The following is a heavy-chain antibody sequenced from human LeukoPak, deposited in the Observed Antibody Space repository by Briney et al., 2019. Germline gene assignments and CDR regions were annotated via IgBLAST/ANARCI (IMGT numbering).Heavy chain of an antibody. Sequence: PSETLSLTCTVSGGSISSYYWSWIRQPPGKGLEWIGNIYYSGSTNYNPSLKSRVTISVDTSKNQFSLKLSSVTAADTAVYYCARGEVTWFDPWGQGTLVTVSS. V-gene: IGHV4-59*01. CDR3: ARGEVTWFDP. CDR1: GGSISSYY. CDR2: IYYSGST. D-gene: IGHD2-21*02. J-gene: IGHJ5*02.